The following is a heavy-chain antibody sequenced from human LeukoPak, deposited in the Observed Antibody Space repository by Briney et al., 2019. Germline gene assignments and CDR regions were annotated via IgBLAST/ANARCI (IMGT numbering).Heavy chain of an antibody. Sequence: GGSLRLTCAASGFTFSDYYVSWIRQAPGKGLEWVSYISSSGSTIYYADSVKGRFTISRDNAKNSLYLQMNSLRAEDTAVYYCAKYDFWSGRWFDPWGQGTLVTVSS. J-gene: IGHJ5*02. CDR1: GFTFSDYY. D-gene: IGHD3-3*01. V-gene: IGHV3-11*04. CDR2: ISSSGSTI. CDR3: AKYDFWSGRWFDP.